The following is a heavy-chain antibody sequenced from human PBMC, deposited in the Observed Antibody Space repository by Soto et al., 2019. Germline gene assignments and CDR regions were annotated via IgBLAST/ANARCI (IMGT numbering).Heavy chain of an antibody. CDR2: LSYDGANE. V-gene: IGHV3-30*03. Sequence: QVQLVESGGGVVQPGRSLRLSCTASGFTFSSYVMHWVRQAPGKGLEWVAVLSYDGANEYYADSVKGRFTASRDNSRNTLALQLNSLRAEDTAVYYCARSAGAWGRSYYAMDVWGQGTTVTVSS. CDR1: GFTFSSYV. D-gene: IGHD7-27*01. CDR3: ARSAGAWGRSYYAMDV. J-gene: IGHJ6*02.